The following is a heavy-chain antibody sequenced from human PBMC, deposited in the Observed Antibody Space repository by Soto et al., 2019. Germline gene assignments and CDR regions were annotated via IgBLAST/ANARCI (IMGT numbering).Heavy chain of an antibody. J-gene: IGHJ6*02. D-gene: IGHD3-10*01. CDR2: IYHSGIT. CDR1: CGSISSGGYS. V-gene: IGHV4-30-2*01. CDR3: ASGYGSASYYYGMDV. Sequence: SETLSLTCHVSCGSISSGGYSWRWIRPPPGKGVEWIGYIYHSGITYYNPSLKSRVTISVDRSKNKLSLKLXSLTAADTPVSSCASGYGSASYYYGMDVWDQGTTVTVFS.